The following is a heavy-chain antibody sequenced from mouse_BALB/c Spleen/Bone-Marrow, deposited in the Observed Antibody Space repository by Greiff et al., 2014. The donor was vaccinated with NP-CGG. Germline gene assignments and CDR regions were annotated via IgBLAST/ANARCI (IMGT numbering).Heavy chain of an antibody. CDR1: GYAFTNCL. J-gene: IGHJ2*01. D-gene: IGHD3-2*01. CDR2: INPGSGGA. V-gene: IGHV1-54*01. CDR3: AREWTARAVDY. Sequence: VQLQQSGAELVRPGTSVKVSCKASGYAFTNCLIEWVKQRPVQGLEWIGVINPGSGGANYNAKFKGKARLTADKSSSTAYMQLSSLSSDDSAVYFCAREWTARAVDYWGQGTTLTVSS.